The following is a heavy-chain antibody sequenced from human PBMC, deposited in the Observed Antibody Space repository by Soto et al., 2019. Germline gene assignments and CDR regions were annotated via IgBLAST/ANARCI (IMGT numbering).Heavy chain of an antibody. V-gene: IGHV3-48*02. CDR2: ISSGSATI. J-gene: IGHJ2*01. Sequence: EVQLVESGGALVQPGGSLTLSGAASGFTFSSYSMNWVRQAPGKGQEWLSYISSGSATIYYADSVKGPVTISKDNAKNSLCLQMNCLGDEDTAVYYCARDWASYGSSSGSYWYFDLWGRGTPVSVSS. D-gene: IGHD6-6*01. CDR1: GFTFSSYS. CDR3: ARDWASYGSSSGSYWYFDL.